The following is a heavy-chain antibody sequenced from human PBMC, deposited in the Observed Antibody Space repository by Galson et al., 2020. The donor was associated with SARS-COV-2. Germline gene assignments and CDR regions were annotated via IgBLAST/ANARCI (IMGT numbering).Heavy chain of an antibody. V-gene: IGHV1-2*02. J-gene: IGHJ4*02. CDR2: INPNSGGT. CDR1: GYTFTDYY. CDR3: AIRDPDSSGYYYSLEY. D-gene: IGHD3-22*01. Sequence: ASVKVSCKASGYTFTDYYMHWVRQAPGQELEWMGWINPNSGGTNYAQKFQGRVTMTRDTSISTDYMELSRLRSYDTAVYYCAIRDPDSSGYYYSLEYWGQGTLVTVSS.